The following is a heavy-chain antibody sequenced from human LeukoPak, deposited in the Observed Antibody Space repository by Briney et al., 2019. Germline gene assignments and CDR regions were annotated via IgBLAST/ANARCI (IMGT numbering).Heavy chain of an antibody. V-gene: IGHV3-53*01. CDR1: GFTVSSNY. CDR2: IYSGGST. D-gene: IGHD3-16*01. J-gene: IGHJ6*03. CDR3: ARSPDVDYYYYMDV. Sequence: GGSLRLSCAASGFTVSSNYMSWVRQAPGKGLEWVSVIYSGGSTYSADAVKGLFTISRDNSKNTLYLQMNSLRAEDTAVYYCARSPDVDYYYYMDVWGKGTTVTVSS.